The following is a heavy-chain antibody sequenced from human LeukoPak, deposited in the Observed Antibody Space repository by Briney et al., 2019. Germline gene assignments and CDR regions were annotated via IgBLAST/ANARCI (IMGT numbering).Heavy chain of an antibody. CDR1: GFTFSSYS. CDR3: ARDGTPIYSNGWVYMDV. D-gene: IGHD6-19*01. J-gene: IGHJ6*04. CDR2: ISSSSSYI. V-gene: IGHV3-21*01. Sequence: PGGSLRLSCAASGFTFSSYSMNWVRQAPGKGLEWVSSISSSSSYIYYADSVKGRFTISRDNAKNSLYLQMNSLRGEDTAVYYCARDGTPIYSNGWVYMDVWGKGTRSPSPQ.